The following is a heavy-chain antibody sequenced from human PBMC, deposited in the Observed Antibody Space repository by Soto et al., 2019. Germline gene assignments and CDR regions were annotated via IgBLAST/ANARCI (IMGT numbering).Heavy chain of an antibody. CDR2: ISGSGVST. Sequence: PGGSLRLSCAASGFTFSSYSISWVRQAPWKGLEWVSAISGSGVSTYYADSVKGRFTISRDNSKNTLYLQMNSLRAEDTAVYYCAKLSCTGGLWDAFEYWGQGTVVTVS. J-gene: IGHJ4*02. V-gene: IGHV3-23*01. CDR1: GFTFSSYS. D-gene: IGHD3-10*02. CDR3: AKLSCTGGLWDAFEY.